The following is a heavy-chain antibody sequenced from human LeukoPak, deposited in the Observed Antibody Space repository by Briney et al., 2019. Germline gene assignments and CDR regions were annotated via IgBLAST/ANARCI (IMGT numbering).Heavy chain of an antibody. Sequence: SETLSLTCAVYGGSFSGYYWSWIRQPPGKGLEWIGEINHSGSTNYNPSLKSRVTISVDTSKNQFSLKLNSVTAADTAVYYCARESSATTKGMDVWGQGTTVTVSS. J-gene: IGHJ6*02. CDR1: GGSFSGYY. CDR2: INHSGST. CDR3: ARESSATTKGMDV. D-gene: IGHD4-4*01. V-gene: IGHV4-34*01.